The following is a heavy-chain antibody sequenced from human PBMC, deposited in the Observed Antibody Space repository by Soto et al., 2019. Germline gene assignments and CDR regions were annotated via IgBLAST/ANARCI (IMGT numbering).Heavy chain of an antibody. J-gene: IGHJ3*01. D-gene: IGHD2-2*01. CDR1: GFTFSSYS. V-gene: IGHV3-23*01. CDR3: AKGSLAKYPGSRALDV. Sequence: LRLSCAASGFTFSSYSMSWVRQAPGKGLEWVSIIGGAGNTYYADSVKGRFTISRDNSINALYLQMSSLRAGDTAVYYCAKGSLAKYPGSRALDVWGQGTMVTVSS. CDR2: IIGGAGNT.